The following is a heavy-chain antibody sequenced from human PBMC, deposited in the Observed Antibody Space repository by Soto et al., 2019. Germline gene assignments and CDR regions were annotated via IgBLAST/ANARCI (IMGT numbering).Heavy chain of an antibody. CDR2: IIPIFGTA. Sequence: ASVKVSCKASGGTFSSYAISWVRQAPGQRLEWMGGIIPIFGTANYAQKFQGRVTITADESTSTADMELSSLRSEDTAVYYRARSCVGGVTGALYYYGMDVWGQGTTVTVSS. D-gene: IGHD3-10*01. J-gene: IGHJ6*02. V-gene: IGHV1-69*13. CDR3: ARSCVGGVTGALYYYGMDV. CDR1: GGTFSSYA.